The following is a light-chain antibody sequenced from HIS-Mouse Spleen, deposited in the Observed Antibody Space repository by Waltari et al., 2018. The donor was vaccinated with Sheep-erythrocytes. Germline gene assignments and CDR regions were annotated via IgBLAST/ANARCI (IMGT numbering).Light chain of an antibody. CDR2: SNK. Sequence: QSVLTQPPSASGTPGQRVTISCSGSSSNIGSNTVNWYQQLPGTAPKLLIYSNKRRPSGVPDRFDGSKSGTSASLAISGLQSEDEADYYCAAWDDSLNGYVFGTGTKVTVL. J-gene: IGLJ1*01. CDR1: SSNIGSNT. V-gene: IGLV1-44*01. CDR3: AAWDDSLNGYV.